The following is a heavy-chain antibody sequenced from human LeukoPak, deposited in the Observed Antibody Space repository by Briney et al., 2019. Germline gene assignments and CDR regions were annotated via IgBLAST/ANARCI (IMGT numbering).Heavy chain of an antibody. V-gene: IGHV1-58*01. CDR2: IVVGSGNT. D-gene: IGHD1-26*01. J-gene: IGHJ4*02. Sequence: ASVKVSCKASGFTFSSSALQWVRQARGQSLEWIGLIVVGSGNTNYAQKFQERVTITRDMSTRTDYMELSSLRSEDTAVYYCAAEVDSGSYMAYWGQGTLVSVSS. CDR3: AAEVDSGSYMAY. CDR1: GFTFSSSA.